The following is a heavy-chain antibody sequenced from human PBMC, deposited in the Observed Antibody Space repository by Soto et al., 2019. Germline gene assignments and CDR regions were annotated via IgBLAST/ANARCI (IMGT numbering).Heavy chain of an antibody. CDR3: ARARGYYDSSGTANPTYFDY. CDR1: GGSISSGGYS. V-gene: IGHV4-30-2*01. Sequence: SETLSLTCAVSGGSISSGGYSWSWIRQPPGKGLEWIGYIYHSGSTYYNPSLKSRVTISVDRSKNQFSLKLSSVTAADTAVYYCARARGYYDSSGTANPTYFDYWGQGTLVTVSS. CDR2: IYHSGST. J-gene: IGHJ4*02. D-gene: IGHD3-22*01.